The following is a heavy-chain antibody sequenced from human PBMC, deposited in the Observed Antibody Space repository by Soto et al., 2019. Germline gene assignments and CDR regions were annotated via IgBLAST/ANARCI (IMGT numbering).Heavy chain of an antibody. V-gene: IGHV1-69*12. CDR2: ITPMFGTA. CDR1: GGTFSRNA. Sequence: QVQLVQSGGEVKKYGSSVKVSCKASGGTFSRNAISWVRQAPGQGLEWMGGITPMFGTANYAQRFQGRVTITADESTSTAYMQLSSLRSDDTAVYYCAQTLGLAVAGPGRFDLWGRGTLVNVSS. J-gene: IGHJ2*01. D-gene: IGHD6-19*01. CDR3: AQTLGLAVAGPGRFDL.